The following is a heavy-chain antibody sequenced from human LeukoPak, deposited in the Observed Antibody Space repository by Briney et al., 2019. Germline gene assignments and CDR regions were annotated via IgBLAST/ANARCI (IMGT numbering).Heavy chain of an antibody. CDR1: GFTFSSYW. CDR2: IKGDGSST. Sequence: GGSLRLSCAASGFTFSSYWMHWVRHTPGKGLVWVSRIKGDGSSTSYADPVKGRFTISRDNAKNTLYLQMNSLRAEDTAVYYCARDGYSFGHDFDYWGQGTLVTVSS. CDR3: ARDGYSFGHDFDY. D-gene: IGHD5-18*01. J-gene: IGHJ4*02. V-gene: IGHV3-74*01.